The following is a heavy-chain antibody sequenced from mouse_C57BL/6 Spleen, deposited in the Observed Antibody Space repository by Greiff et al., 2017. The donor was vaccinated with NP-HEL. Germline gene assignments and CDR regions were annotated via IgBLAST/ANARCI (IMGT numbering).Heavy chain of an antibody. D-gene: IGHD3-2*01. Sequence: VQLQESGAELVRPGASVKLSCKASGYTFTSYGISWVKQRPGQGLEWIGEIYPRSGNTYYNEKFKGKATLTTDKSDSTAYMELRSLTSEDSAVYFCAREDSSAWFADWGQGTLVTVSA. J-gene: IGHJ3*01. CDR2: IYPRSGNT. CDR1: GYTFTSYG. V-gene: IGHV1-81*01. CDR3: AREDSSAWFAD.